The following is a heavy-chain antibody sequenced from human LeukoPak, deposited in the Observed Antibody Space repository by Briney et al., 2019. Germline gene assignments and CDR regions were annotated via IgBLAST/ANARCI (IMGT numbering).Heavy chain of an antibody. CDR1: GGSFSGYY. D-gene: IGHD2-2*02. CDR2: INHSGST. J-gene: IGHJ3*02. CDR3: ARDAGYCSSTSCYTDAFDI. V-gene: IGHV4-34*01. Sequence: NPSETLSLTCAVYGGSFSGYYWSWIRKPPGKGLEWIGEINHSGSTNYNPSLKSRVTISVDTSKNQFSLKLSSVTAADTAVYYCARDAGYCSSTSCYTDAFDIWGQGTMVTVPS.